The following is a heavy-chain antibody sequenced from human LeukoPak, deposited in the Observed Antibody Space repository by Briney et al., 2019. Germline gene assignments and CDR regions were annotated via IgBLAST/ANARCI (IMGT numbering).Heavy chain of an antibody. CDR1: GGSISSYY. CDR2: IYYSGST. Sequence: SETLSLTCTVSGGSISSYYWSWIRQPPGKGLEWIGYIYYSGSTNYSPSLKSRVTISVDMSKNQFSLKLSSVTAADTAVYYCARGSTPYYDILTGYYYYFDYWGQGTLVTVSS. V-gene: IGHV4-59*01. CDR3: ARGSTPYYDILTGYYYYFDY. J-gene: IGHJ4*02. D-gene: IGHD3-9*01.